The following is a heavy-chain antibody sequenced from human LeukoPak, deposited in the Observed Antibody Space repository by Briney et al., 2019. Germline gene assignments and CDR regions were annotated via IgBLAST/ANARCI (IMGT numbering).Heavy chain of an antibody. CDR1: GFTFDDYA. CDR2: ISWNSGSI. J-gene: IGHJ5*02. D-gene: IGHD7-27*01. CDR3: ARGAGASSPAWLDP. V-gene: IGHV3-9*01. Sequence: GGSLRLSCAASGFTFDDYAMHWVRQAPGKGLEWVSGISWNSGSIGYADSVKGRFTISRDNAKNSLFLEMNRLRAEDTAVYYCARGAGASSPAWLDPWGQGTLVTVSS.